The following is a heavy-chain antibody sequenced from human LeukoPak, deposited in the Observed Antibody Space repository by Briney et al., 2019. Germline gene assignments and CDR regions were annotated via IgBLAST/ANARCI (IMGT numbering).Heavy chain of an antibody. CDR1: GFTFSSYA. Sequence: SGGSLRLSRAASGFTFSSYAMSWVRQAPGKGLEWVSAISGSGGSTYYADSVKGRFTISRDNSKNTLYLQMNSLRAEDTAVYYCAKGWYCSGGSCYSMGYYYGMDVWGQGTTVTVSS. D-gene: IGHD2-15*01. CDR2: ISGSGGST. CDR3: AKGWYCSGGSCYSMGYYYGMDV. V-gene: IGHV3-23*01. J-gene: IGHJ6*02.